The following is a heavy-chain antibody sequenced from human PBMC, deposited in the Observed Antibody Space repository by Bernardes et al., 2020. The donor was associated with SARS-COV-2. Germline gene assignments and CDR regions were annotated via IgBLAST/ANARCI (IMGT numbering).Heavy chain of an antibody. J-gene: IGHJ6*02. Sequence: ASVKVSCKASGYTFTSYDINWVRQATGQGLEWMGWMNPNSGNTGYAQKFQGRVTMTRNTSISTAYMELSSLRSEDTAVYYCARGFRGTMIVVVITLDYYYGMDVWGQGTTITVSS. CDR3: ARGFRGTMIVVVITLDYYYGMDV. V-gene: IGHV1-8*01. CDR2: MNPNSGNT. D-gene: IGHD3-22*01. CDR1: GYTFTSYD.